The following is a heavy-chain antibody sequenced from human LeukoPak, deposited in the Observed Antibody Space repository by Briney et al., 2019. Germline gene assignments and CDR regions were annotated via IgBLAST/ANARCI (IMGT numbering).Heavy chain of an antibody. V-gene: IGHV4-59*08. Sequence: PSETLSLTCTVSDGSISNYYCSWIRQPPGKGLEWIGFIYYSGSTNYNPSPRSRVTISIDTSKNQFSLKLTSVTAADTAVYYCARRKVRNDAFDIWGQGTMVTVSS. J-gene: IGHJ3*02. CDR1: DGSISNYY. CDR2: IYYSGST. D-gene: IGHD3-10*01. CDR3: ARRKVRNDAFDI.